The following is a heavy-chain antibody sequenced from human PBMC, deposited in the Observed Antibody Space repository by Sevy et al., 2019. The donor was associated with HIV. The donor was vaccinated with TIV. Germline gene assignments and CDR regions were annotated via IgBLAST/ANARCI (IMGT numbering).Heavy chain of an antibody. CDR1: GYSISSGYY. V-gene: IGHV4-38-2*02. CDR3: ARINYYGSGSYLPPDY. Sequence: SQTLSLTCTVSGYSISSGYYWGWIRQPPGKGLEWIGSIYHSGSTYYNPSLKSRVTISVDTSKNQFSLKLSSVTAADTAVYYCARINYYGSGSYLPPDYWGQRTLVTVSS. D-gene: IGHD3-10*01. CDR2: IYHSGST. J-gene: IGHJ4*02.